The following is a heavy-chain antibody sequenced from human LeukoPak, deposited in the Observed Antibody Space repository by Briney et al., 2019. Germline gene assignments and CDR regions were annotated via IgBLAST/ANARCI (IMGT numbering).Heavy chain of an antibody. V-gene: IGHV3-23*05. CDR3: AKGSTGGKVDWFDP. J-gene: IGHJ5*02. CDR1: GFPFSAYS. D-gene: IGHD2-15*01. Sequence: PGGSLRLSCAASGFPFSAYSMMWVRQAPGKGLQWVSSSTALGGTYYSASVRGRFTAPRDDSENTLYLHMSGLRTEDTAIYFCAKGSTGGKVDWFDPWGQGTPVTVSS. CDR2: STALGGT.